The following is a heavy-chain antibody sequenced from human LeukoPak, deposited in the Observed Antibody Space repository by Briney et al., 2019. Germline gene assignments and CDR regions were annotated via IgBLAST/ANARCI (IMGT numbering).Heavy chain of an antibody. CDR2: IYASGST. Sequence: SETLSLTCTVSGGSISSYYWSWIRQPAGKGLEWIGRIYASGSTNYNPSLKSRVTISVDKSKNQFSLRLSSLTAADTAVYYCARHLLSSGYYSLFDYWGQGTLVTVSS. CDR3: ARHLLSSGYYSLFDY. CDR1: GGSISSYY. J-gene: IGHJ4*02. V-gene: IGHV4-4*07. D-gene: IGHD3-22*01.